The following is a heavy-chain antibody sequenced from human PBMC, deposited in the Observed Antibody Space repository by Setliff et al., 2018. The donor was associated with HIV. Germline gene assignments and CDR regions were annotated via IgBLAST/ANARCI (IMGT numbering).Heavy chain of an antibody. CDR2: IIPNSAGT. Sequence: ASVKVSCKASGYTFTGYFIHWVRQAPGQGLEWMGRIIPNSAGTNYAQKFQGRVTMTRDTSISTAYMELSRLRSDDTAVYYCATKVYCTNGVCLDAFDIWGQGTMVTL. J-gene: IGHJ3*02. CDR1: GYTFTGYF. CDR3: ATKVYCTNGVCLDAFDI. D-gene: IGHD2-8*01. V-gene: IGHV1-2*06.